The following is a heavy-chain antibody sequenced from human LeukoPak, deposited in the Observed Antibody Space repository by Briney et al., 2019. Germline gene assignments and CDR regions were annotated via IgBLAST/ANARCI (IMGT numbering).Heavy chain of an antibody. J-gene: IGHJ4*02. CDR1: GGSFSGYY. CDR3: ARVSYYGSGPDY. CDR2: INHSGST. D-gene: IGHD3-10*01. Sequence: SETLSLTCAVYGGSFSGYYWSWIRQPPGKGLEWIGEINHSGSTNYNPSLKSRVTISVDTSKNQFSLKLSSVTAADTAVYYCARVSYYGSGPDYWGQGTLVTVSS. V-gene: IGHV4-34*01.